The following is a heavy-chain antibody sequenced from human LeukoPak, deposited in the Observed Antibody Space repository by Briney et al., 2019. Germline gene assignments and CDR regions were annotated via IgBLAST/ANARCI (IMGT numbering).Heavy chain of an antibody. Sequence: GGSLRLSCAASGFTFSTYPMSWVRQAPGKGLEWVADIKQNENNKYYVDSVKGRFTISRDNAKNSLYLQMNSLRAEDTAVYYCARVSTFHYYMDVWGRGATVTVSS. CDR2: IKQNENNK. CDR1: GFTFSTYP. V-gene: IGHV3-7*01. CDR3: ARVSTFHYYMDV. D-gene: IGHD3-16*01. J-gene: IGHJ6*03.